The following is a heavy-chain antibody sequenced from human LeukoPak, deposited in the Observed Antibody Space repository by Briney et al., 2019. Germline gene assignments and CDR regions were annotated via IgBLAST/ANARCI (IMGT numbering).Heavy chain of an antibody. J-gene: IGHJ5*02. V-gene: IGHV1-2*02. CDR1: GYTFTGYY. CDR2: INPSSGGT. D-gene: IGHD2-2*01. Sequence: ASVKVSCKASGYTFTGYYMHWVRQAPGQGLEWMGWINPSSGGTNYAQKFQGRVTMTRDTSISTAYMELSRLRSDDTAVYYCARVYCSSTSCPWGFDPWGQGTLVTVSS. CDR3: ARVYCSSTSCPWGFDP.